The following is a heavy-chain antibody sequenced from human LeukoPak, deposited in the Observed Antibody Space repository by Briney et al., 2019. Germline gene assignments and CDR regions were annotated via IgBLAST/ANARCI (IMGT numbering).Heavy chain of an antibody. J-gene: IGHJ4*02. V-gene: IGHV4-39*07. CDR1: GDSISSSDYY. CDR3: ARGSPAGDYLFDY. Sequence: PSETLSLTCTVSGDSISSSDYYWSWIRQPPGKGLEWIGEINHSGSTNYNPSLKSRVTISVDTSKNQFSLKLSSVTAADTAVYYCARGSPAGDYLFDYWGQGTLVTVSS. D-gene: IGHD4-17*01. CDR2: INHSGST.